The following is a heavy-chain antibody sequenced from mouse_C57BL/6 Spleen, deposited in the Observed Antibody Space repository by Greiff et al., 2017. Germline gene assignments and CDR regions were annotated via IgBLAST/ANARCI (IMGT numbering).Heavy chain of an antibody. D-gene: IGHD2-1*01. Sequence: VQLQQPGAELVMPGASVKLSCKASGYTFTSYWMHWVKQRPGPGLEWIGEIDPSDSYTNYNQKFKGKSTLTVDKSSGTAYMLLSSLTSEDSAVYYCARYGIHWYFDVWGTGTTVTVSS. V-gene: IGHV1-69*01. CDR1: GYTFTSYW. CDR3: ARYGIHWYFDV. J-gene: IGHJ1*03. CDR2: IDPSDSYT.